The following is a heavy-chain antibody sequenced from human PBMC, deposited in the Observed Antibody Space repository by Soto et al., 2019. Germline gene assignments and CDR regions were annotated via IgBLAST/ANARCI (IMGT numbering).Heavy chain of an antibody. CDR1: GGSISSYY. CDR2: IYYSGST. D-gene: IGHD1-7*01. V-gene: IGHV4-59*01. CDR3: ARDGGTGTTGSYYYYYYGMDV. Sequence: PSETLSLTCTVSGGSISSYYWSWIRQPPGKGLEWIGYIYYSGSTNYNPSLKSRVTISVDTSKNQFSLKLSSVTAADTAVYYCARDGGTGTTGSYYYYYYGMDVRGQGTTVTVSS. J-gene: IGHJ6*02.